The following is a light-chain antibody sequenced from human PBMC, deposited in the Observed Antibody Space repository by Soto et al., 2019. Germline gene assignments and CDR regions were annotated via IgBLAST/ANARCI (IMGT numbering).Light chain of an antibody. V-gene: IGLV1-47*01. CDR3: AAWDDSLSGSYV. CDR1: SSNIGSNY. Sequence: QSVLTQPPSASGTPGQRVTISCSGSSSNIGSNYVYWYQQLPGTAPKLLIYRNNQRPSGLPDRCSGSKSGTSASLAISGLRSEDEADDYCAAWDDSLSGSYVFGTGTKLTVL. CDR2: RNN. J-gene: IGLJ1*01.